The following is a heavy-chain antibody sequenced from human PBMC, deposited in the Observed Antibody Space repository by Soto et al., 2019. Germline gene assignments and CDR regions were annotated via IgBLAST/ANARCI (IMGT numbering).Heavy chain of an antibody. D-gene: IGHD1-20*01. V-gene: IGHV4-30-4*01. J-gene: IGHJ4*02. CDR2: IYYSGST. CDR1: GGSISSGDYY. CDR3: AREKRYYFDY. Sequence: SETLSLTCTVSGGSISSGDYYWSWIRQPPGKGLEWIGYIYYSGSTFYNPSLKSRVTISVDTSKNQFSLKLSSVTAADTAVYYCAREKRYYFDYWGQGTLVTVSS.